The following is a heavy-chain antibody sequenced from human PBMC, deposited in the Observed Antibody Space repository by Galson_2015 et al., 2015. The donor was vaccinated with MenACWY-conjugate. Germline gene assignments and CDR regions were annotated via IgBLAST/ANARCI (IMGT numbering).Heavy chain of an antibody. V-gene: IGHV3-30*18. D-gene: IGHD6-13*01. Sequence: SLRLSCAASGFTFRRFGMHWVRQAPGKGLEWMAVISYDGSNESYADSVKGRFTISRDNSKNTLYLQMNSRRADDTAVYYCAKDWSVPYSTISYYFYMDVWGKGTTVTVSS. CDR1: GFTFRRFG. J-gene: IGHJ6*03. CDR2: ISYDGSNE. CDR3: AKDWSVPYSTISYYFYMDV.